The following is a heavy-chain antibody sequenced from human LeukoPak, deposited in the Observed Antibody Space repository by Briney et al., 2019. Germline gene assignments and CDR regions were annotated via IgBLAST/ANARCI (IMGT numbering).Heavy chain of an antibody. CDR1: GFTFSSYG. J-gene: IGHJ4*02. CDR3: AKDGRFRELNY. Sequence: GGSLRLSCEASGFTFSSYGMHWVRQAPGKGLEWMSFIRNDASNKWCVDSVKGRFTISRDNSKNTLYLQMNSVRPEDTAVYYCAKDGRFRELNYWGQGTLVTVSS. CDR2: IRNDASNK. V-gene: IGHV3-30*02. D-gene: IGHD3-10*01.